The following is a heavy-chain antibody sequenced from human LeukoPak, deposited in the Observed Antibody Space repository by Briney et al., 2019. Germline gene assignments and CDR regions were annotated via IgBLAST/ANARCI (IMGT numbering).Heavy chain of an antibody. J-gene: IGHJ3*02. V-gene: IGHV4-4*07. Sequence: PSETLSLTCTVSGDSISTYYWSWIRQPAGEGLEWIGRIYTGGSTNYNPSLKSRVTISVDRSKNQFSLKLSSVTAADTAVYYCARKTGYSYGYVAFDIWGQGTMVTVSS. CDR3: ARKTGYSYGYVAFDI. CDR2: IYTGGST. CDR1: GDSISTYY. D-gene: IGHD5-18*01.